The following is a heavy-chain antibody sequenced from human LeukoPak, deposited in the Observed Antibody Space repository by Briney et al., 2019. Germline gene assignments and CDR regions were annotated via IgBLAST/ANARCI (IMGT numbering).Heavy chain of an antibody. J-gene: IGHJ4*02. Sequence: ASVKVSGKASGYTFTSYAMHWVRQAPGQRLEWMGWINAGNGNTKYSQKFQGRVTITRDTSASTAYMELSSLRSEDTAVYYCARGATRFGELLDDYWGQGTLVTVSS. CDR1: GYTFTSYA. V-gene: IGHV1-3*01. CDR3: ARGATRFGELLDDY. D-gene: IGHD3-10*01. CDR2: INAGNGNT.